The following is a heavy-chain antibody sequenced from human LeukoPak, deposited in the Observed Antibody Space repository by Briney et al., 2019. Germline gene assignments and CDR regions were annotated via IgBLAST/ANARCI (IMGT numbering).Heavy chain of an antibody. V-gene: IGHV3-7*01. D-gene: IGHD5-24*01. CDR3: AKDLSPEMATIGVFDY. J-gene: IGHJ4*02. CDR1: GFTFSSYW. Sequence: GGSLRLSCAASGFTFSSYWMSWVRQGPGKGLEWVANIKQDGSEKYYVGSVKGRFTISRDNSKNTLYLQMNSLRAEDTAVYYCAKDLSPEMATIGVFDYWGQGTLVTVSS. CDR2: IKQDGSEK.